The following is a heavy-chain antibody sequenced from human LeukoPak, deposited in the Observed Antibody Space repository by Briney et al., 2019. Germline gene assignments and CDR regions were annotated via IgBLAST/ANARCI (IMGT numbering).Heavy chain of an antibody. J-gene: IGHJ6*03. CDR1: GGSISSSSYY. Sequence: SETLSLTCTVSGGSISSSSYYWGWIRQPPGKGLEWIGIIYYRGSTYYNPSLNRRVTISVDTSKNQFSLRLSSVTAADTAVYYCARVLYYYYYMDVWGKGTTVTVSS. CDR2: IYYRGST. CDR3: ARVLYYYYYMDV. V-gene: IGHV4-39*07.